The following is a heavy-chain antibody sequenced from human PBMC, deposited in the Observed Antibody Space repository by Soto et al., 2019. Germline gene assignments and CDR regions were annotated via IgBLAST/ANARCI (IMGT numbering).Heavy chain of an antibody. Sequence: GGSLRLSCAASGFTFSDYYMSWIRQAPGKGLEWVSYISSSGSTIYYADSVKGRFTISRVNAKNSLYLQMNSLRAEDTAVYYCAREGLVAVAEIDYWGQGTLVTVSS. D-gene: IGHD6-19*01. CDR3: AREGLVAVAEIDY. V-gene: IGHV3-11*01. J-gene: IGHJ4*02. CDR1: GFTFSDYY. CDR2: ISSSGSTI.